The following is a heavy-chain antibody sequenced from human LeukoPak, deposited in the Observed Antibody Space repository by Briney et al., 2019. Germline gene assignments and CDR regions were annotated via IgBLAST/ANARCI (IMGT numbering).Heavy chain of an antibody. CDR1: GFTFDDYA. CDR3: AKCGGDGYGSPIN. V-gene: IGHV3-23*01. Sequence: GGSLRLSCAASGFTFDDYAMSWVRQAPGKGLEWVSAISGSGGSTYYADSVKGRFTISRDNSKNTLYLQMNSLRAEDTAVYYCAKCGGDGYGSPINWGQGTLVTVSS. D-gene: IGHD2-21*01. CDR2: ISGSGGST. J-gene: IGHJ4*02.